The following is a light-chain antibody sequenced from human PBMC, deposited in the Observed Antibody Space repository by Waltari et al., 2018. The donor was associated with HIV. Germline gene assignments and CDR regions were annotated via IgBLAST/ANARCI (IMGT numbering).Light chain of an antibody. Sequence: QSALTQPASVSGSPGQSITISCTGTSGDVGGYNSVSWYQQHPGKVPQLIIYEVSIRPSWVSDRFSGFKSGNTASLTISGLQAEDEADYHCSSYTGRSTHVVFGGGTKLTVL. CDR1: SGDVGGYNS. CDR2: EVS. V-gene: IGLV2-14*03. CDR3: SSYTGRSTHVV. J-gene: IGLJ2*01.